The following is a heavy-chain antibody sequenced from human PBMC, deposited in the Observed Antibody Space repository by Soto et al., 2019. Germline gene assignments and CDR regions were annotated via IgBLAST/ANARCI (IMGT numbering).Heavy chain of an antibody. D-gene: IGHD6-13*01. CDR2: INPNSGGT. Sequence: ASVKVSCKASGYTFTGYYMHWVRQAPGQGLEWMGWINPNSGGTNYAQKFQGWVTMTRDTSISTAYMELSRLRSDDTAVYYCARVRIAAAVTDAFDIWGQGXMVTV. CDR1: GYTFTGYY. V-gene: IGHV1-2*04. J-gene: IGHJ3*02. CDR3: ARVRIAAAVTDAFDI.